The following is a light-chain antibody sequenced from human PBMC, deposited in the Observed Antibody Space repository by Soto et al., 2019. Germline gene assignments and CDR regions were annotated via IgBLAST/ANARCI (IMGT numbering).Light chain of an antibody. J-gene: IGKJ2*01. CDR1: QGIRND. CDR3: LQDYNYPYT. V-gene: IGKV1-6*01. Sequence: AIQMTQSPSSLSESVGDRDTITCRASQGIRNDLGWYQQKPGKAPKLLIYAASSLQSGVPSRFSGSGSGTDFTLTISSLQPEDFATYYCLQDYNYPYTFGQGTKLEIK. CDR2: AAS.